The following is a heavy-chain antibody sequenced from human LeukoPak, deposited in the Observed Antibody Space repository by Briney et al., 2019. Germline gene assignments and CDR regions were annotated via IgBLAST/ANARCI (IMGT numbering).Heavy chain of an antibody. V-gene: IGHV4-59*01. CDR2: IYYSGST. J-gene: IGHJ4*02. Sequence: SETLSLTCTVPGGSISSYYWSWIRQPPGKGLEWIGYIYYSGSTNYNPSLKSRVTISVDTSKNQFSLKLRSVTAADTAVYYCARGVGATTPWGQGTLVTVSS. D-gene: IGHD1-26*01. CDR1: GGSISSYY. CDR3: ARGVGATTP.